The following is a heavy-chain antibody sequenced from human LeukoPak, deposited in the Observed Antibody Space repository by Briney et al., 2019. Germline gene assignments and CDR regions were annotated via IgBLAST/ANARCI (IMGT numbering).Heavy chain of an antibody. D-gene: IGHD2-21*02. J-gene: IGHJ5*02. Sequence: SGTLSLTCAVSGGSLSSSSYDWGWVRQQAGGGRGWVGSIYESGSTYYTPPPKSRVTISVATSKTQFSLKLSSVTAADTAVYYCARQRCGGDCYSDPLWWFAPGGKGTLATVSP. V-gene: IGHV4-39*01. CDR2: IYESGST. CDR3: ARQRCGGDCYSDPLWWFAP. CDR1: GGSLSSSSYD.